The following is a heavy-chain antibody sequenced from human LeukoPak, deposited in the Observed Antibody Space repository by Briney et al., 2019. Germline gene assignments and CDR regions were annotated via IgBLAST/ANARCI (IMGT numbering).Heavy chain of an antibody. CDR1: GGSISSSSYY. D-gene: IGHD2-2*01. Sequence: SETLSLTCTVSGGSISSSSYYWGWIRQPPGKGLEWIGSIYYSGSTYYNPSLRSRVTISVDTSKNQFSLKLSSVTAADTAVYYCARDLGYCSSTSCYGGWYDPWGQGTLVTVSS. CDR3: ARDLGYCSSTSCYGGWYDP. CDR2: IYYSGST. J-gene: IGHJ5*02. V-gene: IGHV4-39*07.